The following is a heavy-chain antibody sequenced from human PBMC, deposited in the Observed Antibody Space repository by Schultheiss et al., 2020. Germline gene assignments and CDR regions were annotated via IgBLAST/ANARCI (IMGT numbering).Heavy chain of an antibody. CDR3: ARSALWFGELWKFDI. CDR1: GYTFTGYY. J-gene: IGHJ3*02. D-gene: IGHD3-10*01. CDR2: INPNSGGT. Sequence: ASVKVSCKASGYTFTGYYMHWVRQAPGQGLEWMGWINPNSGGTNYAQKFQGRVTMTRDTSISTAYMELSSLRSEDTAVYYCARSALWFGELWKFDIWGQGTMVTVSS. V-gene: IGHV1-2*02.